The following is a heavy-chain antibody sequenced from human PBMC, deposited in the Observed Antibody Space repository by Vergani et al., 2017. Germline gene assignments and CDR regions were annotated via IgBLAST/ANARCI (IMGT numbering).Heavy chain of an antibody. Sequence: QVQLVQSGAEVKKPGSSVKVSCKASGGTFSSYAISWVRQAPGQGLEWMGGIIPIFGTANYAQKFQGRVTITADESMSTAYMELSSLRSEDTAVYYCARSDLYAYSSSWYQGRGWFDPWGQGTLVTVSS. CDR3: ARSDLYAYSSSWYQGRGWFDP. J-gene: IGHJ5*02. D-gene: IGHD6-13*01. CDR1: GGTFSSYA. V-gene: IGHV1-69*01. CDR2: IIPIFGTA.